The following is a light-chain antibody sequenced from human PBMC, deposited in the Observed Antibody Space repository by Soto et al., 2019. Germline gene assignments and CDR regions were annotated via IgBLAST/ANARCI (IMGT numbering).Light chain of an antibody. Sequence: QSVLTQPPSVSAAPGQKVIISCSGSSFNIGNDYVSWYQHLPGTAPKLLIYDNNKRPSGIPDRFSGSKSGTSATLGITGLQTGDEADYYCGTWDSSLSAVVFGGGTKLTVL. CDR1: SFNIGNDY. V-gene: IGLV1-51*01. CDR3: GTWDSSLSAVV. CDR2: DNN. J-gene: IGLJ2*01.